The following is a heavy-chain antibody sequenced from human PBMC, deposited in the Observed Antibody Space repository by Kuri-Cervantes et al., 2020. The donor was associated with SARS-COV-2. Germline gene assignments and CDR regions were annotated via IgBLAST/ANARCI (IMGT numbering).Heavy chain of an antibody. J-gene: IGHJ1*01. V-gene: IGHV3-23*01. CDR2: IGGSGVRT. CDR3: SKVGGHRESFQN. CDR1: GFTFSSYA. D-gene: IGHD3-16*01. Sequence: GESLKISCAASGFTFSSYAMNWVRQAPGKGLEWVSVIGGSGVRTNYADSVKGRFTISRDNSKNTLYLQMNSLRAEDTAVYYCSKVGGHRESFQNWGQGTLVTVS.